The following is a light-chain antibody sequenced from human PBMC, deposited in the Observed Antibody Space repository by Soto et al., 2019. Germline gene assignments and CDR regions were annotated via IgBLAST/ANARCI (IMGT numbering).Light chain of an antibody. CDR1: ENIRNY. Sequence: DIQMPQSPSSLSASVGDRVPLSCRSSENIRNYLLWYRQKPGKAPDLLRYVGYTLESRVPARFSGSGHGTESTRTITSLQHEDFGVYYCQQRYIVPYTFGRGT. CDR2: VGY. J-gene: IGKJ2*01. CDR3: QQRYIVPYT. V-gene: IGKV1-39*01.